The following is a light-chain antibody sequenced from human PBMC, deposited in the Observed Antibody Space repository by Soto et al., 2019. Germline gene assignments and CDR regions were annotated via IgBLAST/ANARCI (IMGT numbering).Light chain of an antibody. V-gene: IGLV2-23*02. J-gene: IGLJ2*01. CDR2: EVS. Sequence: QSVLTQPASVSWSPGQSITISCTGTSSDVGSYNLVSWYQQHPGKAPKLMIYEVSKRPSGVSNRFSGSKSGNTASLTISGLQAEDEADYYCCSYAGSSTFVVFGGGTKVTVL. CDR3: CSYAGSSTFVV. CDR1: SSDVGSYNL.